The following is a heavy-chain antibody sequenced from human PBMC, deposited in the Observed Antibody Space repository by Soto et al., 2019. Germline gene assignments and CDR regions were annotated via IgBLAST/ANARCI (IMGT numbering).Heavy chain of an antibody. V-gene: IGHV3-15*07. CDR2: IKSKTDGGTT. Sequence: GGSLRLSCAASGFTFSNAWMNWVRQAPGKGLEWVGRIKSKTDGGTTDYAAPVKGRFTISRDDSKNTLYLQMNSLKTEDTAVYYCTTEVSGSYWPEPKYLSIMDVWGQGTTVTVSS. D-gene: IGHD3-10*01. CDR3: TTEVSGSYWPEPKYLSIMDV. J-gene: IGHJ6*02. CDR1: GFTFSNAW.